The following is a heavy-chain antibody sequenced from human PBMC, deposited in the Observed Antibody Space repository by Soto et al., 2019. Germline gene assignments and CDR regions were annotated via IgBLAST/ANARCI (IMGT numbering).Heavy chain of an antibody. CDR1: GYAFTTYG. V-gene: IGHV1-18*01. CDR2: ISAHNGNT. CDR3: ARGRYGDY. J-gene: IGHJ4*01. Sequence: QVHLVQSGAEVKKPGASVTVSCKGSGYAFTTYGITWVRQAPGQGLAWMAWISAHNGNTDYAQKLQGRVTVTRDTSTSTAYMELRSLRSDDTAVYYWARGRYGDYWGHGALVTVSS. D-gene: IGHD1-1*01.